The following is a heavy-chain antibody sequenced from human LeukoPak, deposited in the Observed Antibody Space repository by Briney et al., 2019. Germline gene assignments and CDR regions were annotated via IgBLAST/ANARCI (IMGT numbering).Heavy chain of an antibody. CDR1: GGSISSYY. CDR2: IYYSGST. J-gene: IGHJ5*02. V-gene: IGHV4-59*01. CDR3: ARGRAAAAFDP. Sequence: SETLSLTCTVSGGSISSYYWSWIRQPPGKGLEWIGYIYYSGSTNYNPSLKSRVTISVDTSKNQFSLKLSSVTAADTAVYYCARGRAAAAFDPWGQGTLVTVSS. D-gene: IGHD6-13*01.